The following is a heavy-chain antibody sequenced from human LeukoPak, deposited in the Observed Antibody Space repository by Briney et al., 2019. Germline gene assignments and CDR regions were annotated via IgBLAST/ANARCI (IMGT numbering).Heavy chain of an antibody. V-gene: IGHV3-21*01. J-gene: IGHJ4*02. Sequence: GGSLRLSCAASGFTLSSYSMNWVHQAPGKGLEWVSSISSSSSYIYYADSVKGRLTISRDNAKNSLYLQMNSLRAEDTAVYYCARDQPAAGNWGQGTLVTVSS. CDR1: GFTLSSYS. CDR2: ISSSSSYI. D-gene: IGHD6-13*01. CDR3: ARDQPAAGN.